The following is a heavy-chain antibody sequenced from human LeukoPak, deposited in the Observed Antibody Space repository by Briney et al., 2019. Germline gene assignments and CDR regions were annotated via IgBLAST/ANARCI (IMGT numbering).Heavy chain of an antibody. CDR3: ARCRDIGTDNFLKH. V-gene: IGHV3-33*01. Sequence: GGSLRLFYEAAGFTQCYYVKHWLRQAPGKGLEWVAVIWSDGSNKYYADSVKGRFTISRDNSKNTLYLQMNSLRADDTAVYYCARCRDIGTDNFLKHRGQGALVTVSS. CDR2: IWSDGSNK. D-gene: IGHD1-20*01. CDR1: GFTQCYYV. J-gene: IGHJ4*02.